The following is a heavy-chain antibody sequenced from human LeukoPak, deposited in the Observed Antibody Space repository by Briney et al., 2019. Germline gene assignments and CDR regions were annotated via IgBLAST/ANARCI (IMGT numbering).Heavy chain of an antibody. CDR3: ARGDYGDYDFDY. Sequence: SETLSLTCTVSGGSISSYYWSWIRQPPGKGLEWIGYIYCSGSTNYNPSLKSRVTISVDTSKNQFSLKLSSVTAADTAVYYCARGDYGDYDFDYWGQGTLVTVSS. CDR2: IYCSGST. CDR1: GGSISSYY. D-gene: IGHD4-17*01. J-gene: IGHJ4*02. V-gene: IGHV4-59*01.